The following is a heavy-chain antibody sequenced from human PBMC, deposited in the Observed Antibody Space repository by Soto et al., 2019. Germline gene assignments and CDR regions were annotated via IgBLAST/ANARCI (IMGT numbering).Heavy chain of an antibody. J-gene: IGHJ6*02. V-gene: IGHV1-18*01. CDR2: ISAYNGNT. CDR3: ARDPSYCSGGSCYYYYGMDV. Sequence: ASVKVSCKASGYTFTSYGISWVRQAPGQGLEWMGWISAYNGNTNYAQKLQGRVTMTTDTSTSTAYMELRSLRSDDTAVYYCARDPSYCSGGSCYYYYGMDVWGQGTTVTVSS. CDR1: GYTFTSYG. D-gene: IGHD2-15*01.